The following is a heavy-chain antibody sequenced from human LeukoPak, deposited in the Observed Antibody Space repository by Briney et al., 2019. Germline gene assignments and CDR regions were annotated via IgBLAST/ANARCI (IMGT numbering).Heavy chain of an antibody. D-gene: IGHD3-10*01. J-gene: IGHJ5*02. Sequence: PGGSLRLSCAASGFSFTNYAMGWVRQAPGKGLEWVSAISASGANTYYADSVKGRFTISRDNSKNTLYLQMNSLRAEDTAVYYCAKDSELWFGESQNWFDPWGQGTLVTVSS. CDR2: ISASGANT. V-gene: IGHV3-23*01. CDR1: GFSFTNYA. CDR3: AKDSELWFGESQNWFDP.